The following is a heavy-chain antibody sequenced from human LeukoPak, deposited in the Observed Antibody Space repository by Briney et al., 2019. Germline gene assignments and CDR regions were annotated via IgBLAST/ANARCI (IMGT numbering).Heavy chain of an antibody. D-gene: IGHD2-2*02. V-gene: IGHV4-39*01. CDR1: GASISNSSFY. CDR3: AKYYTWSRSFAA. CDR2: IYYGGGA. Sequence: SETLSLTCTVSGASISNSSFYWGWIRQPPGKGLEWIGSIYYGGGAYYNPSLKSRVTISVDTSKNQFFLNLSSVTAADTALYYCAKYYTWSRSFAAWGEGTLVTVSS. J-gene: IGHJ5*02.